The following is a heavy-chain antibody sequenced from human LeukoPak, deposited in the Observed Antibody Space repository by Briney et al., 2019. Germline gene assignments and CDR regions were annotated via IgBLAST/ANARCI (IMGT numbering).Heavy chain of an antibody. Sequence: PGGSLRLSCAASGFTFSSYAMSWVRQAPGKGLEWVSAISGSGGSTYYADSVKGRFTISRDNSKNTLYLQMSSLRVEDTAVYYCARETENCGGDCFDYWGQGTLVTVSS. V-gene: IGHV3-23*01. CDR3: ARETENCGGDCFDY. CDR1: GFTFSSYA. CDR2: ISGSGGST. J-gene: IGHJ4*02. D-gene: IGHD2-21*01.